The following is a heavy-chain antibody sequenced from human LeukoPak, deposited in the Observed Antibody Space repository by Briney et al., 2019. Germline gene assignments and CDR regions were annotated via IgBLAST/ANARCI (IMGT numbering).Heavy chain of an antibody. D-gene: IGHD3-22*01. J-gene: IGHJ4*02. V-gene: IGHV3-11*01. CDR1: GFTFSDYY. CDR3: ARQHYDSSGYYYFDY. CDR2: ISSSGSTI. Sequence: GGSLRLSCAASGFTFSDYYMSWIRQAPGKGLEWVSYISSSGSTIYYADSVKGRFTISRDNAKNSLYLQMNSLRAEGTAVYYCARQHYDSSGYYYFDYWGQGTLVTVSS.